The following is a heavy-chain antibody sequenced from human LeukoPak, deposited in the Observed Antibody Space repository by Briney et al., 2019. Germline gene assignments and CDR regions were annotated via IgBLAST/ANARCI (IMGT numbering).Heavy chain of an antibody. CDR1: GFTSSEYW. Sequence: PGGSLRLSCAVSGFTSSEYWMHWVRQAPGKGLMWVSRIHKDGHNTWYADSVKGRFTISRDNAKNTVYLQLNSLRVEDTAVYYCARESEAAGTYYLDHWGQGNLVTVSS. D-gene: IGHD6-25*01. CDR3: ARESEAAGTYYLDH. J-gene: IGHJ4*02. V-gene: IGHV3-74*01. CDR2: IHKDGHNT.